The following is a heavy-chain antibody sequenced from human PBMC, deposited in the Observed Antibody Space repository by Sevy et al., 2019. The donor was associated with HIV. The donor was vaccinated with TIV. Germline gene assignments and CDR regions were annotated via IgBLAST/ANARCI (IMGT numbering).Heavy chain of an antibody. D-gene: IGHD6-19*01. Sequence: ASVKVSCEASGYTFTSYGISWVRQARGQGLEWMGWISAYTGSTHYAQKLQGRVIMTTDTSTSTAYLELRSLRSDDTAVYYCARDTESSAWDAFDIWGQGTMVTVSS. CDR2: ISAYTGST. CDR1: GYTFTSYG. CDR3: ARDTESSAWDAFDI. V-gene: IGHV1-18*01. J-gene: IGHJ3*02.